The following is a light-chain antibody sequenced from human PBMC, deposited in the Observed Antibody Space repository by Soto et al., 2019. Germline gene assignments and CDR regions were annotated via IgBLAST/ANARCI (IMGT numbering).Light chain of an antibody. CDR2: RAS. J-gene: IGLJ2*01. Sequence: QSVLTQPPSASGTPGQRVTISCSGSSSNIGSNYVYWYQQVPGTAPRLLMYRASQRPSGVPARFSGSKSGTSASLAISGLRSEDEADYYCAAWDDTLNGLVFGGGTKVTVL. CDR1: SSNIGSNY. V-gene: IGLV1-47*01. CDR3: AAWDDTLNGLV.